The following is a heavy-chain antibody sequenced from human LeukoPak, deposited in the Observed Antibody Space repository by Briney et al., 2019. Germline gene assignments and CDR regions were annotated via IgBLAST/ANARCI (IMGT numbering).Heavy chain of an antibody. V-gene: IGHV3-7*03. CDR2: IKEDGSKK. Sequence: GGSLRLSCAASGFTVSSNYMSWVRQAPGKGLEWLANIKEDGSKKYYVDSVKGRFTIPRDNAKNSLYLQMDSLRAEDTAVYYCARDPGRQYSSIADVWGQGTTVTVSS. D-gene: IGHD6-19*01. J-gene: IGHJ6*02. CDR1: GFTVSSNY. CDR3: ARDPGRQYSSIADV.